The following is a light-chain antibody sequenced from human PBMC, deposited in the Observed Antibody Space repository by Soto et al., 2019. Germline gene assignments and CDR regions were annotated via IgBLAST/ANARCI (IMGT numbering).Light chain of an antibody. CDR1: QSVSSY. CDR2: DAS. J-gene: IGKJ4*02. Sequence: EIVLTQSPATLSLSPGERATLSCRASQSVSSYLAWYQQKPGRAPRLLIYDASNRATGIPARFSGSGSGTDFTLTSSSLEPEDFAVYYWQQRSNWLTVGGGTNVDIK. CDR3: QQRSNWLT. V-gene: IGKV3-11*01.